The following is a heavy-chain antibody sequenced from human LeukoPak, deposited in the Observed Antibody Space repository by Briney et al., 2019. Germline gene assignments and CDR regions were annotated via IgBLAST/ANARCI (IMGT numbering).Heavy chain of an antibody. V-gene: IGHV4-30-2*01. Sequence: SETLSLTCAVSGGSISSGGYSWSWIRQPPGKGLEWIGYIYHSGSTYYNPSLKSRVTISVDRSKNQFSLKLSSVTAADTAVYYCARAGRYGDYVKYDYWGQGTLVTVSS. CDR2: IYHSGST. CDR1: GGSISSGGYS. CDR3: ARAGRYGDYVKYDY. J-gene: IGHJ4*02. D-gene: IGHD4-17*01.